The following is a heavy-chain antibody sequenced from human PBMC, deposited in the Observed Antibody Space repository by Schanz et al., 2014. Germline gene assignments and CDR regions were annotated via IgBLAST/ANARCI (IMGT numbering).Heavy chain of an antibody. CDR3: AKHVRSLTGNDY. D-gene: IGHD3-9*01. V-gene: IGHV3-30-3*02. CDR2: LSSDESRK. CDR1: GFTFHTYA. Sequence: VHLEESGGGVVQPGRSLRLSCAASGFTFHTYAMHWLRQSPGKGLEWVAVLSSDESRKFYADSEKGRFTISRDSSSNTLYLQVNSLRAEDTAVYYCAKHVRSLTGNDYWGQGTLVTVSS. J-gene: IGHJ4*02.